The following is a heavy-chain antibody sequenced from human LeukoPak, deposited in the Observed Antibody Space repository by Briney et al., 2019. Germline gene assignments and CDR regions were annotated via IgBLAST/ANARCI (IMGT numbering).Heavy chain of an antibody. CDR1: GYSISSGYY. J-gene: IGHJ4*02. D-gene: IGHD5-18*01. CDR3: ARDLVRGYSYGVFDY. Sequence: PSETLSLTCAVSGYSISSGYYWGWVRQPPGKGLEWIGSSYHSGSNYYNPSLKSRLTMSVDTSKNQFSLKLTSVTAADTAVYYCARDLVRGYSYGVFDYWGQGTLVTVSS. CDR2: SYHSGSN. V-gene: IGHV4-38-2*01.